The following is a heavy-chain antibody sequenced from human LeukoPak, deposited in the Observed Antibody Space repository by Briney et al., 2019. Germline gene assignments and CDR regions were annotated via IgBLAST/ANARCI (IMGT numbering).Heavy chain of an antibody. J-gene: IGHJ4*01. CDR2: MGRDGCVK. Sequence: GGSLRLSCAASGFRFTTYWMTWVRQAPGEGLEWVGNMGRDGCVKNYGDSVRGRFNISRDNTKNSVFLQVNSLTAEDTALYYCRNQCSGGTCPEYWGRGTLVTVSS. CDR3: RNQCSGGTCPEY. CDR1: GFRFTTYW. D-gene: IGHD2-15*01. V-gene: IGHV3-7*01.